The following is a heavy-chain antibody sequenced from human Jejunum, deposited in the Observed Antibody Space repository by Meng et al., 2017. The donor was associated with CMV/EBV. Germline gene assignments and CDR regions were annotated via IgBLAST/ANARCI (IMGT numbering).Heavy chain of an antibody. Sequence: AGFTFSDYWMSWVRQAPGKGLEWVANIKQDGSDKYYVDSVKGRFTISRDNAKNSLYLQMNSLRAEDTAVYYCARDRRPISYEGLSYWGQGTLVTVSS. CDR1: GFTFSDYW. J-gene: IGHJ4*02. D-gene: IGHD3-22*01. V-gene: IGHV3-7*01. CDR3: ARDRRPISYEGLSY. CDR2: IKQDGSDK.